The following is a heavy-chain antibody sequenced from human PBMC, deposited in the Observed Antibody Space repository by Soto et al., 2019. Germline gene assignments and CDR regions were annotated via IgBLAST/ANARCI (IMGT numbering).Heavy chain of an antibody. J-gene: IGHJ6*02. CDR3: ARGAQGGDDYYYYYGMDV. CDR1: GFTFSSYG. CDR2: IWYDGSNK. Sequence: PGGSLRLSCAASGFTFSSYGMHWVRQAPGKGLEWVAVIWYDGSNKYYADSVKGRFTISRDNSKNTLYLQMNSLRAEDTAVYYCARGAQGGDDYYYYYGMDVWGQGTTVTVSS. D-gene: IGHD2-21*01. V-gene: IGHV3-33*01.